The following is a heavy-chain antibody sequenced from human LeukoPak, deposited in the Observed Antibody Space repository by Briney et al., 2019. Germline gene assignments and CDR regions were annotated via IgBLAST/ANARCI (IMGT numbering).Heavy chain of an antibody. D-gene: IGHD4-11*01. CDR3: ARAPHYSNYAGNYYYYMDV. CDR2: IYYSGST. J-gene: IGHJ6*03. CDR1: GGSISSYY. Sequence: PSETLSLTCTVSGGSISSYYWSWIRQPPGKGLEWFGYIYYSGSTNYNPSLKSRVTISVDTSKNQSSLKLSSVTAADTAVYYCARAPHYSNYAGNYYYYMDVWGKGTTVTVSS. V-gene: IGHV4-59*01.